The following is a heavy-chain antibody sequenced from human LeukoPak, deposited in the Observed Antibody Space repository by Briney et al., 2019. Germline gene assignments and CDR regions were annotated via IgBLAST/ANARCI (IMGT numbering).Heavy chain of an antibody. Sequence: GESLKISCKGSGYSFTSYWIGWVRQMPGKGLEWMGIIYPGDSDTRYSPSFQGQFTISADKSISTAYLQWSSLKASDTAMYYCARAVRCSGGSCDPDYYYMDVWGKGTTVTVSS. CDR1: GYSFTSYW. V-gene: IGHV5-51*01. CDR3: ARAVRCSGGSCDPDYYYMDV. J-gene: IGHJ6*03. CDR2: IYPGDSDT. D-gene: IGHD2-15*01.